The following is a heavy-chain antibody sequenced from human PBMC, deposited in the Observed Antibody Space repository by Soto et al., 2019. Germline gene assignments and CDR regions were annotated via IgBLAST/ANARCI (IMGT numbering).Heavy chain of an antibody. V-gene: IGHV4-30-2*01. CDR2: IYHSGST. D-gene: IGHD3-10*01. Sequence: QLQLQESGSGLVKPSQTLSLTCAVSGGSISSGGYSWSWNRQPPGKGLEWIGYIYHSGSTYYNPSRESRVPMSVDRSKNQFALKLSSVTAADTAGYYCARESETGWFDPWGQGPLVTVAS. CDR3: ARESETGWFDP. J-gene: IGHJ5*02. CDR1: GGSISSGGYS.